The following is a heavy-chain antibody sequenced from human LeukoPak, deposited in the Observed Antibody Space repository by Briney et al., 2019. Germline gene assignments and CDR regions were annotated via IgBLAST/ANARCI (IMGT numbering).Heavy chain of an antibody. CDR1: GFSFSIYA. V-gene: IGHV3-23*01. D-gene: IGHD4-11*01. CDR2: ISASGATP. CDR3: AKDPRGNYVAWLDP. Sequence: GGSLGLSCAVSGFSFSIYAMSWVRQAPGKGLEWVSGISASGATPHYANSVKGRFTISRDNSKNTLYLQMNSLRAEDTAVYYCAKDPRGNYVAWLDPWGQGTLVTVFS. J-gene: IGHJ5*02.